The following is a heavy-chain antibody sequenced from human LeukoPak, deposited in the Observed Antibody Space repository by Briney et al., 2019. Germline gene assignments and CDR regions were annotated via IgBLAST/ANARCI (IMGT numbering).Heavy chain of an antibody. J-gene: IGHJ5*02. CDR1: GGSISSGGYY. D-gene: IGHD3-22*01. V-gene: IGHV4-61*08. Sequence: SETLSLTCTVSGGSISSGGYYWSWIRQHPGKGLEWIGYIYYSGSTNYNPSLKSRVTISVDTSKNQFSLKLSSVTAADTAVYYCAREVADYDSSGYYSSGDWFDPWGQGTLVTVSS. CDR3: AREVADYDSSGYYSSGDWFDP. CDR2: IYYSGST.